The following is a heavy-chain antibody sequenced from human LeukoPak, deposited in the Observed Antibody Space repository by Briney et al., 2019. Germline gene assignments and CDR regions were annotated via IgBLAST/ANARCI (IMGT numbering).Heavy chain of an antibody. CDR3: ARVLYYYDSSGYYYLDAFDI. CDR2: ISAYNGNT. D-gene: IGHD3-22*01. V-gene: IGHV1-18*01. CDR1: GYTFTSYG. J-gene: IGHJ3*02. Sequence: ASVKVSCKASGYTFTSYGISWVRQAPGQGREWMGWISAYNGNTNYAQKLQGRVTMTTDTSTSTAYMELRSLRSDDTAVYYCARVLYYYDSSGYYYLDAFDIWGQGTMVTVSS.